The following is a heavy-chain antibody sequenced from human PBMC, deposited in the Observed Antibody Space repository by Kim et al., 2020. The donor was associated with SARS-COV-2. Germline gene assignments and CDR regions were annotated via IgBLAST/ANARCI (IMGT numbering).Heavy chain of an antibody. D-gene: IGHD3-22*01. Sequence: ASVKVSCKSSVYTFTSYAMHWVRQAPGQRLEWMGWINAGNGNTKYSQKFQGRVTITRDTSASTAYMDRSSLRAEDTAGYYCARLYYYDSIPGYWGQGTLV. CDR1: VYTFTSYA. J-gene: IGHJ4*02. CDR3: ARLYYYDSIPGY. V-gene: IGHV1-3*01. CDR2: INAGNGNT.